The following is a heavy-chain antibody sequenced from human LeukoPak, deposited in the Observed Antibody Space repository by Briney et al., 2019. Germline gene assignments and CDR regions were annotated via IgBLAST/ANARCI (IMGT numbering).Heavy chain of an antibody. CDR3: VSTMTFDY. CDR1: GFTLSNYW. J-gene: IGHJ4*02. D-gene: IGHD3-22*01. V-gene: IGHV3-7*01. CDR2: IKQDGSET. Sequence: PGGSLRLSCAVSGFTLSNYWMSWVRQAPGKGLEWVANIKQDGSETYYVDSVKGRSTISRDNAKSSVYLQMNSLRVEDTAVYFCVSTMTFDYWGQGTLVTVSS.